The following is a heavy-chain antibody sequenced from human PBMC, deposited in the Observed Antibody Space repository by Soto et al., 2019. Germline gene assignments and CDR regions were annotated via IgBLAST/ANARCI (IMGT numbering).Heavy chain of an antibody. D-gene: IGHD6-19*01. CDR2: INHSGST. Sequence: QVQLQQWGAGLFKPSETLSLTCAVYGGSFSGYYWSWIRQPPGKGLEWIGEINHSGSTNYNPSLKSRVTISVDTSKNQFSLKLSSVTAADTAVYYCARGRNIAVAGTLDYWGQGTLVTVSS. CDR1: GGSFSGYY. V-gene: IGHV4-34*01. J-gene: IGHJ4*02. CDR3: ARGRNIAVAGTLDY.